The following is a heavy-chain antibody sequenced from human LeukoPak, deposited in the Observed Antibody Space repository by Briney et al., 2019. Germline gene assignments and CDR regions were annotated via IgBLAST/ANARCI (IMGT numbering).Heavy chain of an antibody. V-gene: IGHV3-23*01. J-gene: IGHJ4*02. Sequence: GGSLRLSCAASGFTFSSYAMSWVRQAPGKGLEWVSAISGSGGSTYYADSVKGRFTISRDNSKNTLYLQMNSLRAEDTAVYYCARGTHDYGGNSGDYWGQGTLVTVSS. CDR1: GFTFSSYA. CDR2: ISGSGGST. CDR3: ARGTHDYGGNSGDY. D-gene: IGHD4-23*01.